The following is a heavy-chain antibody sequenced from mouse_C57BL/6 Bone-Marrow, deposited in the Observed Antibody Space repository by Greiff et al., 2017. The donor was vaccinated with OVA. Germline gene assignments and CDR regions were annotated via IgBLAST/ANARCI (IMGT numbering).Heavy chain of an antibody. Sequence: VQLVESGAELVRPGASVTLSCKASGYTFTDYEMHWVKQTPVHGLEWIGAIDPETGGTAYNQKFKGKAILTADKSSSTAYMELRSLTSEDSAVYYCTRSDYDYDWYFDVWGTGTTVTVSS. D-gene: IGHD2-4*01. V-gene: IGHV1-15*01. CDR1: GYTFTDYE. CDR2: IDPETGGT. CDR3: TRSDYDYDWYFDV. J-gene: IGHJ1*03.